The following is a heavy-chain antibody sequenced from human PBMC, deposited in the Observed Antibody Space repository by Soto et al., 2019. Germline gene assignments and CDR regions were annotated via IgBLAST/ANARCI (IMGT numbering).Heavy chain of an antibody. CDR1: GYTLSTYD. J-gene: IGHJ4*02. Sequence: QAQLVQSGAEVKKPGASVKISCKAPGYTLSTYDINWVRQAAGQGLEWMGWMDSYTGNTGYAQEFQGRLIMTRDTSINAAYMELSSLQSEDTAVYFCATGSQTLDYWGQGTLVTVSS. CDR2: MDSYTGNT. V-gene: IGHV1-8*01. CDR3: ATGSQTLDY.